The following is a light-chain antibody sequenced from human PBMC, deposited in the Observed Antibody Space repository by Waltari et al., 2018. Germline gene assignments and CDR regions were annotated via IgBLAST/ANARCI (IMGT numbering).Light chain of an antibody. V-gene: IGLV1-47*01. J-gene: IGLJ3*02. CDR3: SAWDDSLTCVDGLSGWV. Sequence: GQRVTISCSGSSSNIGSNYVYWYQQLPGTAPKLLIYRSNQRPSGVPDRFSGSKSGTSASLAISGLRSEDEADYYCSAWDDSLTCVDGLSGWVFGGGTKLTVL. CDR1: SSNIGSNY. CDR2: RSN.